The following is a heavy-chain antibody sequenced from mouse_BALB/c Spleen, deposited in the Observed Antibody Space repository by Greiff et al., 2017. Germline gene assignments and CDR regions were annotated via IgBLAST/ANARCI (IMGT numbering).Heavy chain of an antibody. J-gene: IGHJ4*01. V-gene: IGHV3-8*02. CDR3: ARWEASLLRLRAMDY. CDR2: ISYSGST. D-gene: IGHD1-2*01. CDR1: GDSITSGY. Sequence: VQLKESGPSLVKPSQTLSLTCSVTGDSITSGYWNWIRKFPGNKLEYMGYISYSGSTYYNPSLKSRISITRDTSKNQYYLQLNSVTTEDTATYYCARWEASLLRLRAMDYWGQGTSVTVSS.